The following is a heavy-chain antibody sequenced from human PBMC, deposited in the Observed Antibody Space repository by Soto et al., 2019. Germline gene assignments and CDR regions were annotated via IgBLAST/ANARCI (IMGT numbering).Heavy chain of an antibody. CDR2: INNSGST. V-gene: IGHV4-34*01. Sequence: SETLSLTCAVYGGSFSGYYWGWIRQPPGKGLEWVGEINNSGSTNYNPSLKRGVTISVDKSTKQSSLKQRDVTAADTAVDYCASGGHGSQIAGGMDVWGQGTTVTVSS. CDR1: GGSFSGYY. CDR3: ASGGHGSQIAGGMDV. J-gene: IGHJ6*02.